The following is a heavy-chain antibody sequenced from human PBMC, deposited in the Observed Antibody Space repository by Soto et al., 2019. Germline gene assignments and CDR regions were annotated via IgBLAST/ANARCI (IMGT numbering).Heavy chain of an antibody. CDR1: GYTFTNYY. CDR3: ARDFSGPMDC. Sequence: GASVKVSCKASGYTFTNYYMHWVRQAPEQGLEWMGIIYPSGGSTRNAQKFQGRVTMTRDTSTSTVYMELSSLRSEDTAVYYCARDFSGPMDCWGRGTLVTVSS. J-gene: IGHJ4*02. CDR2: IYPSGGST. V-gene: IGHV1-46*01. D-gene: IGHD3-10*01.